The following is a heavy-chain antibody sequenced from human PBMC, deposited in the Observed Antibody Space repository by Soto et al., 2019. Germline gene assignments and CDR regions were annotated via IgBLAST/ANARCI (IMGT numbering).Heavy chain of an antibody. CDR1: GFTFSSYA. CDR2: ISGSGGST. D-gene: IGHD3-22*01. V-gene: IGHV3-23*01. J-gene: IGHJ4*02. CDR3: AKARLDYYYEGEN. Sequence: GESLKISCAASGFTFSSYAMSWVRQAPGKGLEWVSAISGSGGSTYYADSVKGRFTISRDNSKNTLYLQMNSLRAEDTAVYYCAKARLDYYYEGENWGQGTLVTVSS.